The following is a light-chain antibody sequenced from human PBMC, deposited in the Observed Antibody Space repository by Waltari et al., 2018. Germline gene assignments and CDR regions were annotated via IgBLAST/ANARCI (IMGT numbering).Light chain of an antibody. J-gene: IGLJ2*01. CDR2: DVT. Sequence: QSALTQPASVPGSPGQSITISCTGTTSDIGGYNYVSWYQQHPGIAPKLMIYDVTDRPSGISIRFSGSKSGNTASLTISGLRAEDEAYYYCTSYTTTSTLVLFGGGTKLTVL. CDR1: TSDIGGYNY. CDR3: TSYTTTSTLVL. V-gene: IGLV2-14*03.